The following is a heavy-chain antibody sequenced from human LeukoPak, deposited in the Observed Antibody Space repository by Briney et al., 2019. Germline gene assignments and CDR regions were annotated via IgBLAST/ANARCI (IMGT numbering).Heavy chain of an antibody. CDR3: ATTATLNHWGGRAFDI. D-gene: IGHD7-27*01. CDR1: GGSFSGYY. J-gene: IGHJ3*02. CDR2: INHSGST. Sequence: SETLSLTCAVYGGSFSGYYWSWIRQPPGKGLEWIGEINHSGSTNYNPSLKSRVTISVDTSKNQFSLKLSSVTAADTAVYYCATTATLNHWGGRAFDIWGQGTMVIVSS. V-gene: IGHV4-34*01.